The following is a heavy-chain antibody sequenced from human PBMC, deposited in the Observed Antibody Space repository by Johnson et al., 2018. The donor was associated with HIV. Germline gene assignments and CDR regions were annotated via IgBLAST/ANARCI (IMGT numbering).Heavy chain of an antibody. Sequence: MLLVESGGGLVQPGGSLRLSCAASGFTVSSNYMSWVRQAPGKGLEWVSVIYSGGSTYYADSVKGRFTISRDNSKNTLYLQMNSRRAEDTAVYYCARDFLRGIVGATGAFDIWGQGTMVTVSS. V-gene: IGHV3-66*02. J-gene: IGHJ3*02. CDR1: GFTVSSNY. D-gene: IGHD1-26*01. CDR2: IYSGGST. CDR3: ARDFLRGIVGATGAFDI.